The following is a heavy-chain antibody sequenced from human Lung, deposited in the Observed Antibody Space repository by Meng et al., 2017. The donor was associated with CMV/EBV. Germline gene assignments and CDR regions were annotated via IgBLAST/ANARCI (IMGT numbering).Heavy chain of an antibody. J-gene: IGHJ6*02. V-gene: IGHV3-48*03. CDR2: ISSSGSTI. Sequence: GGSXRPSVEAPGSTFSSYEMNWVRQAPGKGREWVSYISSSGSTIYYADSVKGRFTISSDNAKNSLYLQMNSLRAEDTALYYCARDVSPRSSVYFAIHYFYALDVXGQGXTVTVSS. CDR1: GSTFSSYE. D-gene: IGHD5/OR15-5a*01. CDR3: ARDVSPRSSVYFAIHYFYALDV.